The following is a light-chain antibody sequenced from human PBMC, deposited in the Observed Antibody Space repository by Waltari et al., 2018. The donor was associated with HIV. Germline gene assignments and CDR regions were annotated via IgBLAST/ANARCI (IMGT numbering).Light chain of an antibody. V-gene: IGKV3-15*01. CDR3: QQYNNWPPYT. CDR2: GAS. CDR1: QSVSSN. Sequence: ELVMTQSPATLSVSRGERATLSCRASQSVSSNLAWYQQKTGQTPRLLIYGASTRATGIPARFSGSGSGTEFTLTISSLQSEDFAVYYCQQYNNWPPYTFGQGTKLEIK. J-gene: IGKJ2*01.